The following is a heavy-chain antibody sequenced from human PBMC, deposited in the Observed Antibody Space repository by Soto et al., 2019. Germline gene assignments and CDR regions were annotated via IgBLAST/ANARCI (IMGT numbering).Heavy chain of an antibody. J-gene: IGHJ6*02. V-gene: IGHV3-48*03. D-gene: IGHD6-6*01. Sequence: GLSRRLSCAASGFTFSSYEMNCVRQAPGKGLEWVSYISSSGSTIYYADSVKGRFTISRDNAKNSLYLQMNSLRAEDTAVYYCARDPAAPDGRDVWGQGTTVTVSS. CDR2: ISSSGSTI. CDR1: GFTFSSYE. CDR3: ARDPAAPDGRDV.